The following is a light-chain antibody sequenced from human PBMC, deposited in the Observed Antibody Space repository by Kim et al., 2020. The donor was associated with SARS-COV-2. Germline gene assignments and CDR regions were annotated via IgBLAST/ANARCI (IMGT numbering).Light chain of an antibody. Sequence: ASVGDRVTITCRASQDISNYLAWFQQKPGTAPKSLIYTASSLQSGVPSKFSGSGSATDFTLTISSLQPEDFATYYCQQYNSYPLTFGGGTKVEIK. CDR2: TAS. J-gene: IGKJ4*01. CDR3: QQYNSYPLT. CDR1: QDISNY. V-gene: IGKV1-16*02.